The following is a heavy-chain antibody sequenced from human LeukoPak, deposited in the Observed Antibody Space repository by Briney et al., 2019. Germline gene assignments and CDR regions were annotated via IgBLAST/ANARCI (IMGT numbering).Heavy chain of an antibody. V-gene: IGHV3-33*01. Sequence: GGSLRLSCAASGFTFSSYGMHWVRQAPGKGLEWVAVIWYDGSNKYYADSVKGRFTISRDNSKNTLYLQMNSLRAEDTAVYYCARDFFHSDISRPFDYWGQGTLVTVSS. J-gene: IGHJ4*02. CDR2: IWYDGSNK. CDR3: ARDFFHSDISRPFDY. D-gene: IGHD3-3*02. CDR1: GFTFSSYG.